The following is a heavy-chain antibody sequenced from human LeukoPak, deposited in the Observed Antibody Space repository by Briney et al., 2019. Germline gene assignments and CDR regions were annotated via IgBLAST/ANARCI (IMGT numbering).Heavy chain of an antibody. CDR1: GYTFTGYY. D-gene: IGHD1-7*01. CDR3: ARGSNWIYGWFDP. CDR2: INPNSGGT. V-gene: IGHV1-2*02. J-gene: IGHJ5*02. Sequence: ASVKVSCKASGYTFTGYYMHWVRQAPGQALEWMGWINPNSGGTNYAQKFQGRVTMARDTSISTAYMELSRLRSDDTAVYYCARGSNWIYGWFDPWGQGTLVTVSS.